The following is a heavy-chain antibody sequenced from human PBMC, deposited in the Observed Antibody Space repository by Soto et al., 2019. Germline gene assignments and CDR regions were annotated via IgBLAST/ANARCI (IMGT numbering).Heavy chain of an antibody. V-gene: IGHV3-23*01. D-gene: IGHD5-18*01. CDR3: AKGGVAGYSYGFDY. CDR2: ISGSGGST. CDR1: GFTFSSYA. J-gene: IGHJ4*02. Sequence: GGSLRLSCAASGFTFSSYAMSWVRQAPGKGLEWVSAISGSGGSTYYADSVKGRFTISRDNSKNTLFLQMNSLRAEDTAVYYRAKGGVAGYSYGFDYWGQGTLVTVSS.